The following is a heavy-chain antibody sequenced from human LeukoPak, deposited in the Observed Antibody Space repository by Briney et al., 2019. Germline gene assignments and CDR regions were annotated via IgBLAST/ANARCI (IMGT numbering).Heavy chain of an antibody. CDR3: AKDSKWAFDY. CDR2: FSGSEDSA. J-gene: IGHJ4*02. Sequence: GGSLRLSCAASGFIVSTYGMSWVRQVPGKGPERVSGFSGSEDSAYYADSVKGRFTISRDNSKNTLYLQMNSLRTDDTSVYYCAKDSKWAFDYWGQGTLVTVSS. V-gene: IGHV3-23*01. D-gene: IGHD1-26*01. CDR1: GFIVSTYG.